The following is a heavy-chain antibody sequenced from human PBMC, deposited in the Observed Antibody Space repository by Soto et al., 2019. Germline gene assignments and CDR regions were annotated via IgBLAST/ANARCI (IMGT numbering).Heavy chain of an antibody. J-gene: IGHJ4*02. CDR1: GGSISSGGYY. CDR2: IYYSGST. D-gene: IGHD3-10*01. Sequence: QVQLQESGPGLVKPSQTLSLTCTVSGGSISSGGYYWSWIRQHPGKGLEWIGYIYYSGSTYYNPSLKSRVTISVDPSKNQFPLELSSVTAADPAGYYCAREAVRVRGGNITLWGQGTLVTVSS. V-gene: IGHV4-31*03. CDR3: AREAVRVRGGNITL.